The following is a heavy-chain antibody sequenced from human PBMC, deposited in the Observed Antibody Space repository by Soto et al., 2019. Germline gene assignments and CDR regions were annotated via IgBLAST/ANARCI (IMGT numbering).Heavy chain of an antibody. V-gene: IGHV3-73*01. Sequence: PGGSLRLSCAASGFTFSGSAMHWVRKASGKGLEWVGRFRSKANGYATAYAASVEGRFTISRDDPKNTAYLQLNSLKTEDTAVYYCTSHGLGYCSGGRCDARPSIDIWGQGTMVTVSS. CDR1: GFTFSGSA. CDR3: TSHGLGYCSGGRCDARPSIDI. CDR2: FRSKANGYAT. J-gene: IGHJ3*02. D-gene: IGHD2-15*01.